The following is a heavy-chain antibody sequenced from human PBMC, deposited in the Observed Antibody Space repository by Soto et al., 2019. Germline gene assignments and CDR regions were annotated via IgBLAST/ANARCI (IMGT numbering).Heavy chain of an antibody. CDR1: GGSMRSYY. D-gene: IGHD2-21*01. J-gene: IGHJ6*02. V-gene: IGHV4-4*07. Sequence: ETLSLPCSVSGGSMRSYYWNWLRQPAGKGLEWIGRIYSRVDTNYNPSVNSRVTMSVDTSKNEFSLRLNSVTAADTDLYYCAGIGEDVYYGMDVWGQGTTVTVSS. CDR3: AGIGEDVYYGMDV. CDR2: IYSRVDT.